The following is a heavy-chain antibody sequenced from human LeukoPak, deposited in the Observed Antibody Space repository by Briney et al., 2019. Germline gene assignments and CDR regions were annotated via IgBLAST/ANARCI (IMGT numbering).Heavy chain of an antibody. D-gene: IGHD3-10*01. Sequence: PSETLSLTCTVSGGSISSGGYYWGWIRQHPGKGLEWIGYIYYSGSTYYNPSLKSRVTISVDTSKNQFSLKLSSVTAADTAVYYYARSSGSYYTNWFDPWGQGTLVTVSS. CDR1: GGSISSGGYY. J-gene: IGHJ5*02. CDR3: ARSSGSYYTNWFDP. CDR2: IYYSGST. V-gene: IGHV4-31*03.